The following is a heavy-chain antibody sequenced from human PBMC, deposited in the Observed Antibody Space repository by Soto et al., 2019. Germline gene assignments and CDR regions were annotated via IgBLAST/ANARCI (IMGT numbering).Heavy chain of an antibody. J-gene: IGHJ4*02. Sequence: WTCTRQPPGKGLEWIGYVYNSGSTNYNPSLKSRVTISEDTSKSQFSLKVNSMTAADTAVYYCARYRREAVAGYTLDNWGQGILVTVSS. D-gene: IGHD6-13*01. CDR3: ARYRREAVAGYTLDN. CDR2: VYNSGST. V-gene: IGHV4-59*01.